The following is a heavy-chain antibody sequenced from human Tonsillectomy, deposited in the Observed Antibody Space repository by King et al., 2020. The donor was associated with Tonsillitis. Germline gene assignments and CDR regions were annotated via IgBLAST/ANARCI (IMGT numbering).Heavy chain of an antibody. CDR2: ISSSSSTI. CDR3: ASARI. J-gene: IGHJ4*02. V-gene: IGHV3-48*04. Sequence: VQLVESGGGLVQPGGSLRLSCAASGFTFSNYQMNWVRQAPGKGLEWVSYISSSSSTIYYADSVKGRFTISRDNAKNSLFLQMNSLRVEDTAVYYSASARIRGQRTLVTVSS. CDR1: GFTFSNYQ.